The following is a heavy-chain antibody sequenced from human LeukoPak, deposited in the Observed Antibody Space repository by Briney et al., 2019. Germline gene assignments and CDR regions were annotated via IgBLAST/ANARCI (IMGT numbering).Heavy chain of an antibody. CDR1: GYTLTELS. D-gene: IGHD3-22*01. J-gene: IGHJ4*02. CDR3: ATVVITTFNFDY. Sequence: ASVKVSCKVSGYTLTELSMHWVRQAPGKGLEWMGGFDPEDGETIYAQKFQGRVTMTEDTSTDTAYMELGSLRSEDTAVYYCATVVITTFNFDYWGQGTLVTVSS. V-gene: IGHV1-24*01. CDR2: FDPEDGET.